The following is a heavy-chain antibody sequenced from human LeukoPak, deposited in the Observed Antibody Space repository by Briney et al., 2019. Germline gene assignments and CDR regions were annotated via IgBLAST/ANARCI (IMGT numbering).Heavy chain of an antibody. CDR1: GFTFDDYG. CDR3: ARPNSGTYIDAFDI. D-gene: IGHD1-26*01. Sequence: PGGSLRLSCAASGFTFDDYGMSWVRQAPGKGLEWVSGINWNGGSTGYADSVKGRFTISRDNAKNSLYLQMSSLRAEDTALYYCARPNSGTYIDAFDIWGQGTMVAVSS. V-gene: IGHV3-20*04. J-gene: IGHJ3*02. CDR2: INWNGGST.